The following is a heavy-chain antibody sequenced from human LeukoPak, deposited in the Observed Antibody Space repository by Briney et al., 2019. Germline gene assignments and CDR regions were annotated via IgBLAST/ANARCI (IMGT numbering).Heavy chain of an antibody. CDR1: GYGFTSYW. CDR3: ARLGKGYCTNGVCFNFDY. V-gene: IGHV5-51*01. J-gene: IGHJ4*02. Sequence: GESLKISCKGSGYGFTSYWIGWVREMPGKGLEWMGIIYPGDSDTRYSPSFQGQVTISADKSISTAYLQWSSLKASDTAMYYCARLGKGYCTNGVCFNFDYWGQGTLVTVSS. CDR2: IYPGDSDT. D-gene: IGHD2-8*01.